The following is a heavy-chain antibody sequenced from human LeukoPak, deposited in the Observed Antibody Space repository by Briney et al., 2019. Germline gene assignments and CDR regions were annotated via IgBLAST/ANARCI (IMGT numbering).Heavy chain of an antibody. D-gene: IGHD3-22*01. Sequence: GGSLRLSCAASGFTFSTYEMNWVRQAPGKGLEWVSYISSSGSTIYYADSVKGRFTISRDNSKNTLYLQMNSLRAEDTAVYYCAKDGWYYYDSSGYYNYWGQGTLVTVSS. V-gene: IGHV3-48*03. CDR2: ISSSGSTI. J-gene: IGHJ4*02. CDR3: AKDGWYYYDSSGYYNY. CDR1: GFTFSTYE.